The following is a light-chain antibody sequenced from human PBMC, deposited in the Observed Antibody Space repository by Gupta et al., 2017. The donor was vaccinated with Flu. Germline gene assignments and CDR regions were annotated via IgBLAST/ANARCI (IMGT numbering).Light chain of an antibody. J-gene: IGKJ1*01. CDR2: KAS. V-gene: IGKV1-5*03. CDR1: QSVSYW. Sequence: IQLTQSPSTLSASVGDEVSVTCQASQSVSYWLAWFQHKPGKAPRLLIYKASNLQTGVPSRISGSGYGTEFTLTISNLQPDDFATYHCQQYSSYPWTFGQGTSVEI. CDR3: QQYSSYPWT.